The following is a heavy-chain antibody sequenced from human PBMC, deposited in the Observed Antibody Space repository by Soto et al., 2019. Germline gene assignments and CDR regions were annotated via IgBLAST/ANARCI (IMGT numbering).Heavy chain of an antibody. CDR3: ARGFHGYPGDSEDAFDI. CDR2: IGTAGDT. V-gene: IGHV3-13*01. Sequence: GSLRLSCAASGFTFSSYDMDWVRQATGKGLEWVSAIGTAGDTYYPGSVKGRFTISRENAKNSLYLQMNSLRAGDTAVYYCARGFHGYPGDSEDAFDIWGQGTMVTVSS. D-gene: IGHD7-27*01. CDR1: GFTFSSYD. J-gene: IGHJ3*02.